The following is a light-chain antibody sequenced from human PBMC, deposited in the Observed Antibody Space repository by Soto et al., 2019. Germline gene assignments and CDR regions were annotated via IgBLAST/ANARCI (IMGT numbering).Light chain of an antibody. J-gene: IGLJ3*02. Sequence: QSALTQPASVSGSPGQSITISCTGTSSDLGTFDYVSWFQHHPGKAPKLVIYEVSSRASGVASRFSGSKSANTASLTISGLQPEDEADYYYISYTTINPPVVFGGGTKLTVL. CDR3: ISYTTINPPVV. V-gene: IGLV2-14*01. CDR2: EVS. CDR1: SSDLGTFDY.